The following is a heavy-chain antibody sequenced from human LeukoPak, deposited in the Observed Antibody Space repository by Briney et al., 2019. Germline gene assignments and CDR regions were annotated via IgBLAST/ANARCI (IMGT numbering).Heavy chain of an antibody. V-gene: IGHV4-59*01. CDR2: VYYNGDI. J-gene: IGHJ4*01. Sequence: SETLSLTCSVFGVPISTYYWSWIRQSPGKRLEWIAYVYYNGDIMYNPPLKSRVTISLDTSKNQFSLNMASVTAADTAVYFCATTWYSDTRGYLFDDWRHGTLVTVSS. D-gene: IGHD3-22*01. CDR3: ATTWYSDTRGYLFDD. CDR1: GVPISTYY.